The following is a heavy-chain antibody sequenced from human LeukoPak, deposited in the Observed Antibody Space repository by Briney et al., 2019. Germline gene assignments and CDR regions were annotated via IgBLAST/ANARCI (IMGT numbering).Heavy chain of an antibody. J-gene: IGHJ4*02. CDR2: IIPIFGTA. CDR3: ARGIYSGPLEAGPIPRYFDY. V-gene: IGHV1-69*13. D-gene: IGHD1-26*01. Sequence: ASVKVSCKASGYTFTRYDINWVRQAPGQGLEWMGGIIPIFGTANYAQKFQGRVTITADESTSTAYMGLSSLRSEDTAVYYCARGIYSGPLEAGPIPRYFDYWGQGTLVTVSS. CDR1: GYTFTRYD.